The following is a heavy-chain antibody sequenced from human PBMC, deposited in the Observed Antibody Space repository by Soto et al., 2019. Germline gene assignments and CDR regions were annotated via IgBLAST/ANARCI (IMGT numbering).Heavy chain of an antibody. V-gene: IGHV3-30*18. D-gene: IGHD3-10*01. CDR3: AKADHKLSITMDY. CDR1: GFTFSSYS. Sequence: VQLVESGGGLVKPGGSLRLSCAASGFTFSSYSMNWVRQAPGKGLEWVAVISYDGSNKYYADSVKGRFTISRDNSKNTLYLQMNSLRAEDTAVYYCAKADHKLSITMDYWGQGTLVTVSS. CDR2: ISYDGSNK. J-gene: IGHJ4*02.